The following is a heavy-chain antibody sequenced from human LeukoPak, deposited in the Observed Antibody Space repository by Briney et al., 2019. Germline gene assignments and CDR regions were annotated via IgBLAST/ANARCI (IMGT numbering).Heavy chain of an antibody. D-gene: IGHD3-3*01. V-gene: IGHV3-23*01. CDR2: ISGSGGST. J-gene: IGHJ6*02. Sequence: PGGSLRLSCAASGFTFSRYVMSWVRQAPGKGLEWVSSISGSGGSTYYADSVKGRFTISRDNSKNTLYLQMNSLRAEDTAVYYCARDQTIFGVVISYGMDVWGQGTTVTVSS. CDR1: GFTFSRYV. CDR3: ARDQTIFGVVISYGMDV.